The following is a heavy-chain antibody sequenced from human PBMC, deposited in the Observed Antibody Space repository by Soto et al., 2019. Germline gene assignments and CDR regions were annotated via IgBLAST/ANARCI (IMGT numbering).Heavy chain of an antibody. J-gene: IGHJ6*02. Sequence: QVQLVESGGGVVQPGRSLRLSCAASGFTFSSYAMHWVRQAPGEGLEWVAVISYDGSNKYYADSVKGRFTISRDNSKNPLYLQMNSLRGEDTAVYYCARDLDIAVVPAAIFYYYGMDVWGQGTTVTVSS. CDR3: ARDLDIAVVPAAIFYYYGMDV. D-gene: IGHD2-2*03. V-gene: IGHV3-30-3*01. CDR2: ISYDGSNK. CDR1: GFTFSSYA.